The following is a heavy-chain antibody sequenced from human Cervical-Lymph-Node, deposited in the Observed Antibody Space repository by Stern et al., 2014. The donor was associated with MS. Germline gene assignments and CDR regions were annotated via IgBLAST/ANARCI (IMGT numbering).Heavy chain of an antibody. J-gene: IGHJ4*02. CDR2: INHSGST. CDR3: ACRRRGPIGY. Sequence: QVQLQQWGAGLLKPSETLSLTCAVYGGSFSGYYWSWIRQPPGKGLEWIGEINHSGSTNYNPSLKSRVTISVDPSKTQFSLKLSSVTAADTAVYYCACRRRGPIGYWGQGTLVTVSS. CDR1: GGSFSGYY. D-gene: IGHD3-10*01. V-gene: IGHV4-34*01.